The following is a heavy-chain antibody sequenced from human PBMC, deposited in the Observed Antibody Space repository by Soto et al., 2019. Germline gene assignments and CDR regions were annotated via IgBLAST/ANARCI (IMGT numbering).Heavy chain of an antibody. Sequence: PGGSLRLSCAASGFTFSSYAMSWVRQAPGKGLEWVSAISGSGGSTYYADSVKGRFTISRDNSKNTLYLQMNSLRAEDTAVYYCAKVPLSKGVVSYYFDYWGQGTLVTVSS. D-gene: IGHD2-15*01. CDR3: AKVPLSKGVVSYYFDY. CDR2: ISGSGGST. CDR1: GFTFSSYA. J-gene: IGHJ4*02. V-gene: IGHV3-23*01.